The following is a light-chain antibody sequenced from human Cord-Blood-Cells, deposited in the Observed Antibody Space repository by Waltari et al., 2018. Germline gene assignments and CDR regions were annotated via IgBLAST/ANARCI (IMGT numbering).Light chain of an antibody. V-gene: IGKV4-1*01. J-gene: IGKJ5*01. Sequence: DILMTQSPDSLAVSLGERATINCKSSQSVLYSSNNKNYLAWYQQKPGQPPKLLIYWASTRESGVPGRFSGRGSGTDFTLHISSLQAGDVAVYYCQQYYSTPITVGQGTRLEIK. CDR2: WAS. CDR3: QQYYSTPIT. CDR1: QSVLYSSNNKNY.